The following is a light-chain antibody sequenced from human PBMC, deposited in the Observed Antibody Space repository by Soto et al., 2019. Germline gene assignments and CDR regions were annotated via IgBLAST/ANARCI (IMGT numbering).Light chain of an antibody. CDR2: EAT. J-gene: IGKJ1*01. Sequence: DIQMTQSPSSLSASVGDRVTISCRSSQSVFKYLNWYQQRPGKAPNLLVYEATSLETGVSSRFSGSGSGKEFTLPISSLQPEDFATYYCQQSYVSPWTFGQGTKVDI. CDR3: QQSYVSPWT. CDR1: QSVFKY. V-gene: IGKV1-39*01.